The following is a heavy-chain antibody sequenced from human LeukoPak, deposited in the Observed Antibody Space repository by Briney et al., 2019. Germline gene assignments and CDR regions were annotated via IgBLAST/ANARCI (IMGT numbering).Heavy chain of an antibody. Sequence: SETLSLTCTVSGGSISSYYWSWIRQPAGKGLEWIGRIYTSGSTNYNPSLKSQVTMSVDTSKNQFSLKLSSVTAADTAVYYCARDRLSCGGSCFDAFDIWGQGTMVTVSS. J-gene: IGHJ3*02. D-gene: IGHD2-15*01. CDR2: IYTSGST. V-gene: IGHV4-4*07. CDR3: ARDRLSCGGSCFDAFDI. CDR1: GGSISSYY.